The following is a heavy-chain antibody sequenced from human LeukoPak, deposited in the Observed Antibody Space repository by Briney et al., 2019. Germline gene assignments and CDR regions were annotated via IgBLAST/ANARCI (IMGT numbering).Heavy chain of an antibody. J-gene: IGHJ4*02. D-gene: IGHD3-16*01. Sequence: SETLSLTCTVSGDSISNFYWSWIRQPAGKGLEWIGRIYTSGNTLYNPSLKSRVTMSLDTSRNQFSLKVSSVTAADTAVYYCAMGPLYFDQWGQGTLVTVSS. CDR3: AMGPLYFDQ. CDR1: GDSISNFY. CDR2: IYTSGNT. V-gene: IGHV4-4*07.